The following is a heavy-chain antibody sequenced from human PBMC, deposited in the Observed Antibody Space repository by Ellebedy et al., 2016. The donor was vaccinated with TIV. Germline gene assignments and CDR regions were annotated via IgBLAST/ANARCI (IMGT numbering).Heavy chain of an antibody. CDR1: GFTFSSYA. D-gene: IGHD6-13*01. V-gene: IGHV3-30-3*01. Sequence: GGSLRLSXAASGFTFSSYAMHWVRQAPGKGLEWVAVISYDGSNKYYADSVKGRFTISRDNSKNTLYLQMNSLRAEDTAVYYCARAGGGYSSSWYRRFLGAFDIWGQGTMVTVSS. J-gene: IGHJ3*02. CDR3: ARAGGGYSSSWYRRFLGAFDI. CDR2: ISYDGSNK.